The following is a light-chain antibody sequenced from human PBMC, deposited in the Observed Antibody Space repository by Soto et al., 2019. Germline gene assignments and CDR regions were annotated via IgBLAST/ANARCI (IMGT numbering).Light chain of an antibody. Sequence: EIVLTQSPGTLSLSPGERATLSCRASQSVSSSYLAWYQQKPGQAPRLLIYGASSRATGIPDGFSGSGSGTDFTLTISRLEPADVAVYYCQQYCRSPNPFGQGTKLESK. V-gene: IGKV3-20*01. CDR3: QQYCRSPNP. CDR2: GAS. J-gene: IGKJ2*01. CDR1: QSVSSSY.